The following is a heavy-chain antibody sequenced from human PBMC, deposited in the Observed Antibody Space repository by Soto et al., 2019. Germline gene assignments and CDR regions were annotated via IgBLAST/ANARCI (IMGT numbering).Heavy chain of an antibody. V-gene: IGHV1-18*01. CDR1: GYTFTSYG. Sequence: QVQLVQSGAEVKKPGASVKVSCKASGYTFTSYGISWVRQAPGQGLEWMGWISAYNGNTNYAQKLQGRVTMTTDTSTSTADMELRRLRSDDTAVYYCARELPYYDSSGYYPDYWGQGTLVTVSS. CDR3: ARELPYYDSSGYYPDY. J-gene: IGHJ4*02. D-gene: IGHD3-22*01. CDR2: ISAYNGNT.